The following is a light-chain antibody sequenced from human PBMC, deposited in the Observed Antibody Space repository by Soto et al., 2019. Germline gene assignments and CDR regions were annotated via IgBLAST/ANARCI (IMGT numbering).Light chain of an antibody. V-gene: IGKV1-5*03. CDR3: LQYNVYPLS. Sequence: DIQMTQSPSTLSASVGDRVTITCRARQNINRWLAWYQQRPGKAPNLLIHKASTLEVGVPSRFSGSASGTEFTLTISSLQHDDFAVYFCLQYNVYPLSFGGGTKVDIK. CDR1: QNINRW. CDR2: KAS. J-gene: IGKJ4*01.